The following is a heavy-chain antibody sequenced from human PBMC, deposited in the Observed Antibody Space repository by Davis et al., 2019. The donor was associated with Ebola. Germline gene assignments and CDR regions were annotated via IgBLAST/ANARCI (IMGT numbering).Heavy chain of an antibody. D-gene: IGHD3-10*01. J-gene: IGHJ6*02. CDR3: ARGWFRSGMDV. CDR2: TYYSSKWYN. CDR1: GDSVSSNSGA. Sequence: HSQTLSLTCDISGDSVSSNSGAWNWIRQSPSRGLEWLGRTYYSSKWYNDYAASVKSRITVNPDTSKNPFSLLLNSVTPEDTAIYFCARGWFRSGMDVWGQGTTVTVSS. V-gene: IGHV6-1*01.